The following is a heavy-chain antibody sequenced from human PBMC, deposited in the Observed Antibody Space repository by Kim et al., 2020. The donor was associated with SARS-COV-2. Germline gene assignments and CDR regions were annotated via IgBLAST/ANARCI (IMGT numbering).Heavy chain of an antibody. J-gene: IGHJ5*02. V-gene: IGHV4-59*01. D-gene: IGHD3-10*01. CDR2: IYYSGST. CDR3: ARAQPGLLWFGVFSGWFDP. Sequence: SDTLSLTCTVSGGSISSYYWCWIRQPPGKGLEWIGYIYYSGSTNYNPNLTSRVPITVDTSKNKFSLKLSAVTAADTAVYYCARAQPGLLWFGVFSGWFDPGGQGTRVTVSS. CDR1: GGSISSYY.